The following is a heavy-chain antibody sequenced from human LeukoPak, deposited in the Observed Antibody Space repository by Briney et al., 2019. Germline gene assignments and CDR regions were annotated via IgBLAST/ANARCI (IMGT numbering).Heavy chain of an antibody. J-gene: IGHJ4*02. V-gene: IGHV3-11*04. Sequence: GGSLRLSCAASGFAFSDYYMSWIRQAPGKGLEWVSYISSGGGTIYYADSVKGRFTISRDNAKNSLYLLMNSLRAEDTAVYYCARIYDECFDYWGQGTLVTVSS. D-gene: IGHD3-16*01. CDR3: ARIYDECFDY. CDR2: ISSGGGTI. CDR1: GFAFSDYY.